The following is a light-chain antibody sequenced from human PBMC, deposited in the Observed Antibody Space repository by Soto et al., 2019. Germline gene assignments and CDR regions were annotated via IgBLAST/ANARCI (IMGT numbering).Light chain of an antibody. CDR2: SNN. CDR1: SSNIGSNY. V-gene: IGLV1-47*02. Sequence: QSVLTQSPSASGTPGQRVTISCSGSSSNIGSNYVYWYQQLPGTAPKLLIYSNNQRPSGVLDRFSGSKSGTSASLAISGLRSEDEADYYCATWDDSLSGWVFGGGTQLTVL. CDR3: ATWDDSLSGWV. J-gene: IGLJ3*02.